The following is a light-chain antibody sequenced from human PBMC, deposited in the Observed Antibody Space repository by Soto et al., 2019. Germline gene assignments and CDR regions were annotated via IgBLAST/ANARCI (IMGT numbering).Light chain of an antibody. CDR1: QRVSTY. CDR2: DAS. J-gene: IGKJ5*01. CDR3: QQRSNWPSIT. Sequence: EIVLTQSPATLSLSPGERATLSCRASQRVSTYLAWYQQKPGQAPRLLIYDASNRATGIPARFSGSGSGTDFTLTISSLEPEDFAVYYCQQRSNWPSITFGQETRLEIK. V-gene: IGKV3-11*01.